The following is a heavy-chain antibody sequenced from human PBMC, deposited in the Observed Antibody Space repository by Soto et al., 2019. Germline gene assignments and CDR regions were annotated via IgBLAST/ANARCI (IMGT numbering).Heavy chain of an antibody. J-gene: IGHJ4*02. CDR2: IYHSGST. CDR3: ARCIAAAGPIDY. Sequence: QVQLQESGPGLVKPSGTLSLTCAVSGGSISSSNWWSWVRQPPGKGLEWIGEIYHSGSTNYNPSLRSRVTISVDKSKNQFSLQLNSLTAADTAVYCCARCIAAAGPIDYWGQGTLVTVSS. V-gene: IGHV4-4*01. CDR1: GGSISSSNW. D-gene: IGHD6-13*01.